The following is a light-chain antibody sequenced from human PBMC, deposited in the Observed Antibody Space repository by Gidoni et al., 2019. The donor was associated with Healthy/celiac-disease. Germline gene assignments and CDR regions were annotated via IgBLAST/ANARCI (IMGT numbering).Light chain of an antibody. V-gene: IGLV1-51*02. Sequence: QSVLTQPPSVSAAPGQQVTISCSGSSSNIGNNYLSWYQQLPGTAPKLLIYENNKRPSGIPDRFSGSKSGTSATLGITGLQTGDEADYYCGTWDSSLSAPRVVFGGGTKLTVL. CDR3: GTWDSSLSAPRVV. J-gene: IGLJ2*01. CDR1: SSNIGNNY. CDR2: ENN.